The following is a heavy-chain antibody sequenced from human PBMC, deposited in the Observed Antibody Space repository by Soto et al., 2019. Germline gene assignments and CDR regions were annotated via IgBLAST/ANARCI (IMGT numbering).Heavy chain of an antibody. D-gene: IGHD6-19*01. CDR1: GGSFSGYY. Sequence: PSETLSLTCAVYGGSFSGYYWSWIRQPPGKGLEWIGEINHSGSTNYNPSLKSRVTISVDTSKNQFSLKLSSVTAADTAVYYCARSVAGTSGWFDPWGQGTLVTVSA. J-gene: IGHJ5*02. CDR2: INHSGST. V-gene: IGHV4-34*01. CDR3: ARSVAGTSGWFDP.